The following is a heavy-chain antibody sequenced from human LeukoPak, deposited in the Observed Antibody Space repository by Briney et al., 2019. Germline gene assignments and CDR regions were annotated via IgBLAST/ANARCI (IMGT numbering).Heavy chain of an antibody. CDR2: IIPIFGTA. Sequence: SVKVSCKASGGTFSSYAISWVRQAPGQGLEWMGGIIPIFGTANYAQKFQGRVTITADKSTSTAYMELSSLRSEDTAVYYCATVVPMTTVTTYAFDIWGQGTMVTVSS. CDR3: ATVVPMTTVTTYAFDI. J-gene: IGHJ3*02. CDR1: GGTFSSYA. D-gene: IGHD4-17*01. V-gene: IGHV1-69*06.